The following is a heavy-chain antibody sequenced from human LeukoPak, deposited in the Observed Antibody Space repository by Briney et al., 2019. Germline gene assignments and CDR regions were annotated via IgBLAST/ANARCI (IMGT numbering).Heavy chain of an antibody. Sequence: PGESLRISCKGSGYRFTSNWIGWVRQMPGKGLEWMGIIYTGDSDSRYSPSFQGQVTFSADKSISTAYLQWSSLKASDTAMYYCARILGGYSSGWYAFDYWGQGTLVTVSS. CDR1: GYRFTSNW. V-gene: IGHV5-51*01. J-gene: IGHJ4*02. D-gene: IGHD6-19*01. CDR3: ARILGGYSSGWYAFDY. CDR2: IYTGDSDS.